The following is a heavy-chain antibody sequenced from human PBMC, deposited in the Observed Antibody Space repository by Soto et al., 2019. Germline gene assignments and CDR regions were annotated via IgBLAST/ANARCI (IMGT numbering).Heavy chain of an antibody. CDR1: GGSISSYY. Sequence: PSETLSLTCTVSGGSISSYYWSWIRQPPGKGLEWIGYIYYSGSTNYNPSLKSRVTITVDKSKNQYSLKLSSVTAADTAVYYCARFNLFWFGESSSYYYYGMDVWGQGTTVTVSS. V-gene: IGHV4-59*12. CDR3: ARFNLFWFGESSSYYYYGMDV. J-gene: IGHJ6*02. CDR2: IYYSGST. D-gene: IGHD3-10*01.